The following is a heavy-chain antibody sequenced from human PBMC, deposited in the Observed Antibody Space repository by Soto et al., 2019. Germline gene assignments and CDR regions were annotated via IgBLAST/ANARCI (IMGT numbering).Heavy chain of an antibody. CDR2: LNPKSGGT. CDR3: ARERYQVLSDGMDV. D-gene: IGHD2-2*01. V-gene: IGHV1-2*02. Sequence: ASVKVSCKASGFTFSDYYMHWVREAPGQGLEWMGWLNPKSGGTTYAQKFQGRLTLSRDTSINTAHMELSRLSIDDTALYYCARERYQVLSDGMDVWGQGTTVTVSS. J-gene: IGHJ6*02. CDR1: GFTFSDYY.